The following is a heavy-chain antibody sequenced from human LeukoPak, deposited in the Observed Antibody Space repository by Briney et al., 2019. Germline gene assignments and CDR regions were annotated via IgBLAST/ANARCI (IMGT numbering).Heavy chain of an antibody. V-gene: IGHV1-8*01. D-gene: IGHD6-19*01. Sequence: ASVKVSCKASGYTFTSYDINWVRQATGQGLEWMGWMNPNSGNTGYAQKFQGRVTMTRNTSISTAYMELSSLRSEDTAVYYCARSPASSGWFYYYYYMDVWGQGTTVTTSS. CDR3: ARSPASSGWFYYYYYMDV. CDR1: GYTFTSYD. J-gene: IGHJ6*03. CDR2: MNPNSGNT.